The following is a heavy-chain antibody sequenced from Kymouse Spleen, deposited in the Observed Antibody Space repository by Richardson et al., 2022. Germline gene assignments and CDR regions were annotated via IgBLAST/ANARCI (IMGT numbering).Heavy chain of an antibody. CDR1: GFTFSSYS. V-gene: IGHV3-21*03. CDR2: ISSSSSYI. Sequence: EVQLVESGGGLVKPGGSLRLSCAASGFTFSSYSMNWVRQAPGKGLEWVSSISSSSSYIYYADSVKGRFTISRDNAKNSLYLQMNSLRAEDTAVYYCARAGSGWSPFDYWGQGTLVTVSS. D-gene: IGHD6-19*01. CDR3: ARAGSGWSPFDY. J-gene: IGHJ4*02.